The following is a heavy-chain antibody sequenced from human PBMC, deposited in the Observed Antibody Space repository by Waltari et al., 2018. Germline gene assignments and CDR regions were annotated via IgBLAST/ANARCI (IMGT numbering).Heavy chain of an antibody. D-gene: IGHD2-8*02. Sequence: EVQLLQSGGGLVQPGGSLRLSCAGAGFTFSHYVLRGVRQAPGKGLEWVAVIYTGGSTHYADSVKGRFTVSRDNSKSTLYLQMDTLTPEDTAVYYCAKEGGGVTFDIWGQGTMVTVSS. J-gene: IGHJ3*02. V-gene: IGHV3-23*03. CDR1: GFTFSHYV. CDR3: AKEGGGVTFDI. CDR2: IYTGGST.